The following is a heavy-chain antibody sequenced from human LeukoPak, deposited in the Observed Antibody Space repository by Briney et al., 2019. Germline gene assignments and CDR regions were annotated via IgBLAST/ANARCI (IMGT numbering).Heavy chain of an antibody. CDR2: IWYDGSKK. J-gene: IGHJ4*02. D-gene: IGHD2-8*01. V-gene: IGHV3-33*01. CDR1: GFTFSNYD. CDR3: ARDPGGVVYFDY. Sequence: GGSLRLSCAVSGFTFSNYDMQWVRQAPGKGLEWVAVIWYDGSKKYYANSVKGRFTISRDNSKNTLYLQMNTLRAEDTAVYYCARDPGGVVYFDYWGQGTLVTVSS.